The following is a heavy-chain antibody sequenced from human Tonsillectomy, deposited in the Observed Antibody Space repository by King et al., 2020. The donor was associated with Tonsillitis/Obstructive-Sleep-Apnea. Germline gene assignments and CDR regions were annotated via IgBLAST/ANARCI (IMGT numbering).Heavy chain of an antibody. V-gene: IGHV1-69*01. CDR2: IIPIFGTA. J-gene: IGHJ4*02. D-gene: IGHD2-15*01. CDR1: GGTFSSYA. Sequence: QLVQSGAEVKKPGSSVKVSCKASGGTFSSYAISWVRQAPGQGLEWMGGIIPIFGTANYAQKFQGRVTITADESTSTAYMELSSRRSEDTAVYYCVQRYCSGGSCALDYWGQGTLVTVSP. CDR3: VQRYCSGGSCALDY.